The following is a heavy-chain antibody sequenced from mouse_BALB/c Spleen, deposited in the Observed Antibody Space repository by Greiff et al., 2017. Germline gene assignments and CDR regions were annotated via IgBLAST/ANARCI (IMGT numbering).Heavy chain of an antibody. CDR2: INPSNGGT. Sequence: QVQLQQPGAELVKPGASVTLSCKASGYTFTSYYMYWVKQRPGQGLEWIGGINPSNGGTNFNEKFKSKATLTVDKSSSTAYMQLSSLTSEDSAVYYCTRGATAYYYAMDYWGQGTSVTVSS. CDR3: TRGATAYYYAMDY. D-gene: IGHD1-2*01. J-gene: IGHJ4*01. V-gene: IGHV1S81*02. CDR1: GYTFTSYY.